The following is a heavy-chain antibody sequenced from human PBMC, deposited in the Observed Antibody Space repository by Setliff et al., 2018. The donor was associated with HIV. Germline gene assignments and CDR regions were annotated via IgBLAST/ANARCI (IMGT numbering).Heavy chain of an antibody. Sequence: PSETLSLTCTVSGASISSHYWSWIRQPQGKGLEWIGYIYFSGTTNYNPSLKSRVTISVDTSKNQFSLKVSSVTAADTAVYYCARERSLITNRRYFDSWGQGTLVTVSS. CDR2: IYFSGTT. J-gene: IGHJ4*02. CDR3: ARERSLITNRRYFDS. D-gene: IGHD3-16*01. V-gene: IGHV4-59*11. CDR1: GASISSHY.